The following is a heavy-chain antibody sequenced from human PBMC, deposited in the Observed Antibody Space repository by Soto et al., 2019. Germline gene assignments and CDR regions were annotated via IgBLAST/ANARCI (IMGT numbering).Heavy chain of an antibody. CDR2: IYFGESNL. CDR1: GDNFSSYW. J-gene: IGHJ5*02. Sequence: GESLKISCQGSGDNFSSYWIGWVRQMPERRLEWMGIIYFGESNLRYHPSFEGEVTISVDKSISTAYLHWNSLKASDAAVYYCARRRNSVVAPFDLWGQGTLVTVSS. V-gene: IGHV5-51*01. D-gene: IGHD2-15*01. CDR3: ARRRNSVVAPFDL.